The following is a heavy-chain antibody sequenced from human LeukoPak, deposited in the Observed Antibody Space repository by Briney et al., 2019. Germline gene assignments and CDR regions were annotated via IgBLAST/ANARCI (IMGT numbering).Heavy chain of an antibody. CDR2: ISSSSSYI. D-gene: IGHD2-15*01. J-gene: IGHJ6*03. Sequence: PGGSLRLSCAASGFTFSSYSMNWVRQAPGKGLEWVSSISSSSSYIYYADSVKGRFTISRDNAKNSLYLQMNSLRAEDTAVYYCARLGYCSGGSCYFLPYYYYMDVWGKGTTVTVSS. CDR1: GFTFSSYS. V-gene: IGHV3-21*01. CDR3: ARLGYCSGGSCYFLPYYYYMDV.